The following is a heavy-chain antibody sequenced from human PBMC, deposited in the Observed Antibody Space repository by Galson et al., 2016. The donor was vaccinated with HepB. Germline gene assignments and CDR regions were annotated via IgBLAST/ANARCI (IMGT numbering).Heavy chain of an antibody. J-gene: IGHJ4*02. CDR2: LYNNGKT. D-gene: IGHD2-21*01. CDR1: GGPIATNSYY. CDR3: ACPDRGRVMFDY. Sequence: SETLSLTCNVSGGPIATNSYYWAWIRRPPGKGLEWIGSLYNNGKTFYNPSLKSRVTVSVDMSKNQFSLKLTSVSAADTAVYYCACPDRGRVMFDYWGQGIQVTVSS. V-gene: IGHV4-39*01.